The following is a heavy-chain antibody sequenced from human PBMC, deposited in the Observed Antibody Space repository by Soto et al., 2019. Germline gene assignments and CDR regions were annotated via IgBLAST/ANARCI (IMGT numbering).Heavy chain of an antibody. CDR1: GGSISSYY. Sequence: SETLSLTCTVSGGSISSYYWSWIRQPPGKGLEWIGYIYYSGSTNYNPSLKSRVTISVDTSKNQFSLKLSSVTAADTAVYYCARQRGCSGGSCYLFDYWGQGXLVTVYS. CDR2: IYYSGST. D-gene: IGHD2-15*01. V-gene: IGHV4-59*01. J-gene: IGHJ4*02. CDR3: ARQRGCSGGSCYLFDY.